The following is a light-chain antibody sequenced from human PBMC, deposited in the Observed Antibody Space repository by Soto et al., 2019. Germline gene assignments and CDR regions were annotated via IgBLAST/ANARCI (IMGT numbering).Light chain of an antibody. CDR1: SNDVGGYNY. V-gene: IGLV2-14*01. Sequence: QPASVSGSPGQSITISCTGTSNDVGGYNYVSWYQQQPGKAPKLIIYEVSHRPSGISNRFSGSKSGNTASLTISGLHVEDEADYYCSSHSATSPYVFGTGTKLTVL. CDR2: EVS. CDR3: SSHSATSPYV. J-gene: IGLJ1*01.